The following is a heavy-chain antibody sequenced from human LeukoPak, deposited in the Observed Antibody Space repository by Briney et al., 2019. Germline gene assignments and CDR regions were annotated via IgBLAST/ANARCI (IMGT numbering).Heavy chain of an antibody. D-gene: IGHD6-6*01. CDR1: GFTFSGYG. CDR3: AKISDSRSSSDY. J-gene: IGHJ4*02. CDR2: IGNSGST. Sequence: GGSLRLSCAASGFTFSGYGMNWVRQAPGKGLEWVSGIGNSGSTYYADSVKGRFAISRDNSKNTLYSQMNSLRAEDTAVYYCAKISDSRSSSDYWGQGTLVTVSS. V-gene: IGHV3-23*01.